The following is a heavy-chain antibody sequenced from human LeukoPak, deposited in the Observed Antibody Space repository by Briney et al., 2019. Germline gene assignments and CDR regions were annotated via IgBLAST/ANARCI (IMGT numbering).Heavy chain of an antibody. CDR3: AKNPAYYFDGSGYYYFDY. CDR1: GFTFSSYG. Sequence: GGSLRLSCAASGFTFSSYGMHWVRQAPGKGLEWVAFIRYDGSNKYYADSVKGRFTISRDNSKNTLYLQMNSLRAEDTAVYYCAKNPAYYFDGSGYYYFDYWGQGTLVTVSS. D-gene: IGHD3-22*01. V-gene: IGHV3-30*02. J-gene: IGHJ4*02. CDR2: IRYDGSNK.